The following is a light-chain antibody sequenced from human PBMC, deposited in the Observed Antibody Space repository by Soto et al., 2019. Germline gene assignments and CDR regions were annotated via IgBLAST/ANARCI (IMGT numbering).Light chain of an antibody. CDR1: SSDVGGYNY. Sequence: SALTQPASVSGSPGQSITISCTGTSSDVGGYNYVSWYQHHPGKAPKLVIYDVSHRPSGVSNRFSGSKSGNTASLTISGLQAEDEADYYCSSYTSSTTPYVFGTGTKLTVL. V-gene: IGLV2-14*03. CDR2: DVS. CDR3: SSYTSSTTPYV. J-gene: IGLJ1*01.